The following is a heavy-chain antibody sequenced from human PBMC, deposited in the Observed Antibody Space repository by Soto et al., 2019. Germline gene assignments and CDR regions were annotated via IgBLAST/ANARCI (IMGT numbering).Heavy chain of an antibody. CDR3: ARGNVLRFLDGMDV. CDR1: GFTFSSYA. D-gene: IGHD3-3*01. Sequence: GGSLRLSCAASGFTFSSYAITWVRQAPGKGLEWVSYISSSGSTIYYADSVKGRFTISRDNAKNSLYLQMNSLRAEDTAVYYCARGNVLRFLDGMDVWGQGTTVTVSS. CDR2: ISSSGSTI. V-gene: IGHV3-48*03. J-gene: IGHJ6*02.